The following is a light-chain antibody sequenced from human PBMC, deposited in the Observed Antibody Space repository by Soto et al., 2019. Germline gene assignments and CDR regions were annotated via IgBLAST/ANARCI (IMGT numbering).Light chain of an antibody. CDR3: QQYNSYAWT. J-gene: IGKJ1*01. CDR2: DAS. V-gene: IGKV1-5*01. CDR1: QSISSW. Sequence: DIQVTQSPSTLSASVGDRVTITCRASQSISSWFAWYQQKPGTAPKLLIYDASSLESGVPSRFGGSGSGTEFTLTISSLQPDDFATYYRQQYNSYAWTFGQGTKVEIK.